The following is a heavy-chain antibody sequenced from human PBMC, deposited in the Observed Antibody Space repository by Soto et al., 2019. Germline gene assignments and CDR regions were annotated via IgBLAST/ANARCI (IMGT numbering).Heavy chain of an antibody. J-gene: IGHJ4*02. CDR2: VYYTGST. V-gene: IGHV4-59*01. CDR3: ARSVPPRWLQFGY. CDR1: SGSMTGYY. D-gene: IGHD6-19*01. Sequence: SETLSLTCTVSSGSMTGYYWSWIRQPPGKGLEWIGYVYYTGSTTYNPSLKSRVTMSVDLSKNQFSLRLSSVTAADTAIYYCARSVPPRWLQFGYWGQGSLVTVSS.